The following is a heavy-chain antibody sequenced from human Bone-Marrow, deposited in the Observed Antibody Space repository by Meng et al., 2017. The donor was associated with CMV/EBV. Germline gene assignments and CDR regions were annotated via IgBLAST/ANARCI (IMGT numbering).Heavy chain of an antibody. J-gene: IGHJ5*02. CDR2: ISYDGSNK. CDR1: GFTFSSYA. D-gene: IGHD2-2*02. Sequence: GESLKISCAASGFTFSSYAMHWVRQAPGKGLEWVAVISYDGSNKYYADSVKGRFTISRDNSKNTLYLQMNSLRAEDTAVYHCARGYCSSTSCYSPWFDPWGQGTLVTVSS. CDR3: ARGYCSSTSCYSPWFDP. V-gene: IGHV3-30-3*01.